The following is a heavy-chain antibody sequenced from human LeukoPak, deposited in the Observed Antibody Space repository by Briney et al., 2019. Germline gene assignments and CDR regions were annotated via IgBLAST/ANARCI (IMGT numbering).Heavy chain of an antibody. V-gene: IGHV4-59*11. CDR1: GGSISSHY. D-gene: IGHD4-23*01. Sequence: SETLSLTCTVSGGSISSHYWSWIRQPPGKGLEWIGYIYYSGSTNYNPSLTSRVTISVDTSKNQFSLKLSSVTAADTAVYYCARDLFGNSLFDYWGQGTLVTVSS. J-gene: IGHJ4*02. CDR3: ARDLFGNSLFDY. CDR2: IYYSGST.